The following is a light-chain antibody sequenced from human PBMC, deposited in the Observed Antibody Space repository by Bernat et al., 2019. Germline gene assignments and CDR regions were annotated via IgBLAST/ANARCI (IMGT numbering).Light chain of an antibody. CDR3: NSYTSTSTPYV. V-gene: IGLV2-14*03. CDR1: SSDVGAYNY. J-gene: IGLJ1*01. CDR2: GVT. Sequence: QSALTQPASVSGSPGQSITISCTGTSSDVGAYNYVSWYQQHPGKAPKLMIYGVTDRPSGVSIRFSGSKSGNTASLTISGLQAEDEADYYCNSYTSTSTPYVFGTGTKVTVL.